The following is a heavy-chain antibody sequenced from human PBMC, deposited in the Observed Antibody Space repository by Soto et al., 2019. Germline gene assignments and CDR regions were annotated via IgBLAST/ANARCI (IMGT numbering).Heavy chain of an antibody. CDR2: IYSGGST. CDR3: ARVFSPRHSHPPPLMAV. V-gene: IGHV3-66*01. Sequence: PGGSLRLSCAASGFTVSSNYMSWVRQAPGKGLEWVSVIYSGGSTYYADSVKGRFTISRDNSKNTLYLQMNSLRAEDTAVYYCARVFSPRHSHPPPLMAVWANGTPFPAPQ. J-gene: IGHJ6*04. D-gene: IGHD1-26*01. CDR1: GFTVSSNY.